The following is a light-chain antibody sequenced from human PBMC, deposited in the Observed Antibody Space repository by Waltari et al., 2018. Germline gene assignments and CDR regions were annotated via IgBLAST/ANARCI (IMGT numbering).Light chain of an antibody. CDR2: AAS. CDR1: QSISSY. J-gene: IGKJ2*01. CDR3: QQSYSTPRYT. Sequence: DIQMTQSPSYLSASVGDRVTIPCRTSQSISSYLNWYQQKPGKAPKLLIYAASSLQSGVPSRFSGSGSGTDFTLTISSLQPEDFATYYCQQSYSTPRYTFGQGTKLEIK. V-gene: IGKV1-39*01.